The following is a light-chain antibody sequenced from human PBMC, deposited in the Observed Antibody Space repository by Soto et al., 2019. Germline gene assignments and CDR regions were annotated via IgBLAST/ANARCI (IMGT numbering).Light chain of an antibody. CDR1: KSNIGSNT. Sequence: QAVVTQPPSASGTPGQRVTLSCSGSKSNIGSNTVTWYRQLPGAAPKLLIYNHNQRPSGVPDRFSASKSGTSASLAISGLQSEDEADYYCATWDDSLTGVVFGGGTQLTVL. CDR2: NHN. J-gene: IGLJ2*01. CDR3: ATWDDSLTGVV. V-gene: IGLV1-44*01.